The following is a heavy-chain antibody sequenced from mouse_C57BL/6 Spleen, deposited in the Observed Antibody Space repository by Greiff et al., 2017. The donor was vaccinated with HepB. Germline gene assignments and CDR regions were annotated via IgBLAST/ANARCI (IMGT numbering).Heavy chain of an antibody. CDR3: ARGTTVVVDWYFDV. J-gene: IGHJ1*03. CDR1: GFNIKDYY. CDR2: LDPEDGET. D-gene: IGHD1-1*01. Sequence: EVQLQQSGAELVKPGASVKLSCTASGFNIKDYYMHWVKQRTEQGLEWIGRLDPEDGETKYAPKFQGKATITADTSSNTAYLQLSSLTSEDTAVEYRARGTTVVVDWYFDVWGTGTTVTGSS. V-gene: IGHV14-2*01.